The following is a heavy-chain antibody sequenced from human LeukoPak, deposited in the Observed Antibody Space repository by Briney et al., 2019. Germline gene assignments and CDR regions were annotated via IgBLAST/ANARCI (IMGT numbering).Heavy chain of an antibody. CDR2: ISYDGSNK. Sequence: GGSLRLSCAVSGFTFSSYCLHWVRQAPGKGLEWVAVISYDGSNKYYADSVKGRFTISRDNSKNTLYLQMNSLRAEDTAVYYCAKDDSSGYYGHWGQGTLVTVSS. CDR1: GFTFSSYC. D-gene: IGHD3-22*01. V-gene: IGHV3-30*18. J-gene: IGHJ4*02. CDR3: AKDDSSGYYGH.